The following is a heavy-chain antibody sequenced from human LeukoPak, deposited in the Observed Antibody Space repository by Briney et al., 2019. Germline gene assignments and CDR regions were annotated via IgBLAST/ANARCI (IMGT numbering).Heavy chain of an antibody. D-gene: IGHD5-18*01. CDR1: GFTFSSYG. V-gene: IGHV3-23*01. CDR3: GRDGRLIQLWFDP. CDR2: ITGSGDST. J-gene: IGHJ5*02. Sequence: GGSLRLSCAASGFTFSSYGLSWVRQAPGKGLEWVSGITGSGDSTFYADSVKGRFTISRDNSKNTLYLQMNSLRADDTAVYYCGRDGRLIQLWFDPWGQGILVTVSS.